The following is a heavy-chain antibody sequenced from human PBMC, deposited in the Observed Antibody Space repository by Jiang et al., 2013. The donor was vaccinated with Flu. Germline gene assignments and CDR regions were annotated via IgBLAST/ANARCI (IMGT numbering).Heavy chain of an antibody. Sequence: GPGLVKASETLSLTCTVSGGSVSSGSYYWSWVRQSPGKGLEWIGNIFYNGRTTYSPSLKSRVTISIDTSKNQFSFKLSSVTAADTAVYYCARDSLYTNGWYFDKWGQGTLVTVSS. CDR2: IFYNGRT. J-gene: IGHJ4*02. D-gene: IGHD3-16*01. CDR1: GGSVSSGSYY. V-gene: IGHV4-61*01. CDR3: ARDSLYTNGWYFDK.